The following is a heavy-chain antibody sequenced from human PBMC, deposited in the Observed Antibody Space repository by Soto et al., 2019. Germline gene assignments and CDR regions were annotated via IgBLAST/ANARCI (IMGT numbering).Heavy chain of an antibody. D-gene: IGHD2-15*01. CDR1: GGSISSYY. V-gene: IGHV4-59*01. CDR3: ARAYGGSCFDY. J-gene: IGHJ4*02. Sequence: SETLSLTCTVSGGSISSYYWSWIRQPPGKGLEWIGYIYYSGSTNYNPSLKSRVTISVDTSKNQFSLKLSFVTAADTAVYYCARAYGGSCFDYWGQGTLVTVSS. CDR2: IYYSGST.